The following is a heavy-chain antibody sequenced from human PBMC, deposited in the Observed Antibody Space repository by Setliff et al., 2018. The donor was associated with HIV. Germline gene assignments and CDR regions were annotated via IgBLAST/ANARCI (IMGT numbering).Heavy chain of an antibody. CDR3: AILDVDTTMVIYYGMDV. Sequence: LSLTCTVSGGSISGYYWGWIRQPPGKGLEWVSYTSSSSSYTNYADSVKGRFTISRDNAKNSLYLQMNSLRAEDTAVYYCAILDVDTTMVIYYGMDVWGQGTTVTVSS. CDR1: GGSISGYY. D-gene: IGHD5-18*01. CDR2: TSSSSSYT. V-gene: IGHV3-11*06. J-gene: IGHJ6*02.